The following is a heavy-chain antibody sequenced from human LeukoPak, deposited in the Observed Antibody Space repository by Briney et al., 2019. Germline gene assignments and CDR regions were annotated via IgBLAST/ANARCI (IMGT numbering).Heavy chain of an antibody. CDR1: GFTFSSFG. V-gene: IGHV3-23*01. CDR3: ARRSDYGSDGNYFDY. D-gene: IGHD4-17*01. CDR2: ISGRDANT. Sequence: GGSLRLSCAASGFTFSSFGISWVRQAPGKGLEWVSTISGRDANTYYADSAEGRFTISIDNSKNTLYLQMNSLRDEDTDVYYCARRSDYGSDGNYFDYWGQGTPVTVSS. J-gene: IGHJ4*02.